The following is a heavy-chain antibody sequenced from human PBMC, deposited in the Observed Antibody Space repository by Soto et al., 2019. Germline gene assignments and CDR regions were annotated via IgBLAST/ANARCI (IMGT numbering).Heavy chain of an antibody. V-gene: IGHV4-59*08. J-gene: IGHJ4*02. Sequence: QVQLQESGPGLVKPSETLSLTCTVSGGSISSYYWSWIRQPPGKGLEWIGYIYYSGSTNYNPSLTSRVTTSVDTSKNQSSRKLSSVTAADTAVYYCARGRDYDILTGYHRPHYFDYWGQGTLVTVSS. CDR2: IYYSGST. CDR3: ARGRDYDILTGYHRPHYFDY. D-gene: IGHD3-9*01. CDR1: GGSISSYY.